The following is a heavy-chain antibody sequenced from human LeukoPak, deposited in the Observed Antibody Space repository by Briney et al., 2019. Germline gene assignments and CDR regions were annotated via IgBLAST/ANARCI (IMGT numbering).Heavy chain of an antibody. V-gene: IGHV4-39*07. CDR3: ARLLWFGESTNWFDP. D-gene: IGHD3-10*01. CDR1: GGSISTNTYY. CDR2: IHHRGTT. J-gene: IGHJ5*02. Sequence: SETLSLTCIVSGGSISTNTYYWGWIRLPPGKGLEWIGEIHHRGTTYYNPSLRSRVTISVDTSKNQFSLKLSSVTAADTAVYYCARLLWFGESTNWFDPWGQGTLVTVTS.